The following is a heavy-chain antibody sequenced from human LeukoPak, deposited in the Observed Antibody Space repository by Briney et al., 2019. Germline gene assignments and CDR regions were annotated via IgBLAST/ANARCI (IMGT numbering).Heavy chain of an antibody. V-gene: IGHV1-69*05. CDR3: ARDLAPYDSSGYYYFDY. Sequence: SVNVSCKASGGTFSSYAISWVRQAPGQGLEWMGGIIPIFGTANYAQKLQGRVTMTTDTSTSTAYMELGSLRSDDTAVYYCARDLAPYDSSGYYYFDYWGQGTLVTVSS. CDR2: IIPIFGTA. CDR1: GGTFSSYA. D-gene: IGHD3-22*01. J-gene: IGHJ4*02.